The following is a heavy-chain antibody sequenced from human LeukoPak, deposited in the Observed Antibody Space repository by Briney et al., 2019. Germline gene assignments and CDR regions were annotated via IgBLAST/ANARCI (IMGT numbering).Heavy chain of an antibody. Sequence: PSETLSLTCTVSGGSISSYYWSWIRQPPGKGLEWIGHIYYSGSTNYNPSLKSRVTISVDTSKNQFSLKLSSVTAADTAVYYCARDYCSGGSCYVSQGFDPWGQGTLVTVSS. CDR1: GGSISSYY. J-gene: IGHJ5*02. D-gene: IGHD2-15*01. CDR3: ARDYCSGGSCYVSQGFDP. V-gene: IGHV4-59*01. CDR2: IYYSGST.